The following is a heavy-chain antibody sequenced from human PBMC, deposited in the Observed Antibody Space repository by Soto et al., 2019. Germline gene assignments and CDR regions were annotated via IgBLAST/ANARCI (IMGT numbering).Heavy chain of an antibody. Sequence: GGSLRLSCAASGFTFSSYAMSWVRQAPGKGLEWVSAISGSGGSTYYADSVKGRFTISRDNSKNTLYLQMNSLRAEDTAVYYCAKVMDYYDSSGLDVFDIWGQGTMVTVSS. CDR3: AKVMDYYDSSGLDVFDI. D-gene: IGHD3-22*01. CDR2: ISGSGGST. CDR1: GFTFSSYA. J-gene: IGHJ3*02. V-gene: IGHV3-23*01.